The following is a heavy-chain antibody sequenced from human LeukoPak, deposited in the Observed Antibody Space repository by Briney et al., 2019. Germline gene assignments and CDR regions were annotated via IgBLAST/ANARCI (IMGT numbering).Heavy chain of an antibody. CDR3: TRETRGAFYEAENDAFDV. CDR2: IRNKANTYTT. J-gene: IGHJ3*01. CDR1: GFTFSDHY. Sequence: PGGSLRLSCAASGFTFSDHYMDWVRQTPGKGLEWVGRIRNKANTYTTDYAASVKGRFTISRDDSKNSLYLQMNTLKTEDTAVFYCTRETRGAFYEAENDAFDVWGRGTMVTVSS. D-gene: IGHD2/OR15-2a*01. V-gene: IGHV3-72*01.